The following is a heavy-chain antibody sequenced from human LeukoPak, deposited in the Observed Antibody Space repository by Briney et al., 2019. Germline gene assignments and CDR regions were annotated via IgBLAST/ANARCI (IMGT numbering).Heavy chain of an antibody. D-gene: IGHD1-26*01. Sequence: GGSLRLSCAASGFTFSSYAMSWVRQAPGKGLEWVSAISGSGGSTDYADSVKGRFTISRDNSKNTLYLQMNSLRAEDTAVYYCARDLSGSYRVVDYWGQGTLVTVSS. CDR3: ARDLSGSYRVVDY. J-gene: IGHJ4*02. V-gene: IGHV3-23*01. CDR2: ISGSGGST. CDR1: GFTFSSYA.